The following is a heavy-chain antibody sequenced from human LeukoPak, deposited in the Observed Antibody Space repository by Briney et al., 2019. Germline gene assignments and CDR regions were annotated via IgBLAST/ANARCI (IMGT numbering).Heavy chain of an antibody. Sequence: PSETLSLTCAVYGGSFSGYYWSWIRQPPGKGLEWIGEINHSGSTNYNPSLKGRVTISVDTSKNQFSLKLSSVTAADTAVYYCARVRYYYDSSGLDYWGQGTLVTVSP. V-gene: IGHV4-34*01. CDR3: ARVRYYYDSSGLDY. J-gene: IGHJ4*02. CDR1: GGSFSGYY. CDR2: INHSGST. D-gene: IGHD3-22*01.